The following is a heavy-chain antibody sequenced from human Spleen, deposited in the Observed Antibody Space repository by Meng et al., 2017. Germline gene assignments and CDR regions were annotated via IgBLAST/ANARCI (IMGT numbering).Heavy chain of an antibody. CDR2: IYHSGST. J-gene: IGHJ4*02. V-gene: IGHV4-4*02. CDR3: ARGPTTMAHDFDY. Sequence: QGRLQQWGAGLLKPSETLSLNCVVSGGSISSSHWWSWVRQPPGKGLEWIGEIYHSGSTNYNPSLESRVNISVDTSQNNLSLKLSSVTAADSAVYYCARGPTTMAHDFDYWGQGTLVTVSS. CDR1: GGSISSSHW. D-gene: IGHD4-11*01.